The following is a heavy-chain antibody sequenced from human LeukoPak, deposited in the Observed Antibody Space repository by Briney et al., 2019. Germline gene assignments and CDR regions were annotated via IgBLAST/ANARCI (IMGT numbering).Heavy chain of an antibody. J-gene: IGHJ3*02. CDR1: GYTFTSYG. Sequence: GASVKVSCKASGYTFTSYGISWVRQAPGQGLEWMGWISAYNGNTNYAQKLQGRVTMTTDTSTSTAYMELSSLRSEDTAVYYCASPAGGYCSGGSCYTGLDAFDIWGQGTMVTVSS. CDR3: ASPAGGYCSGGSCYTGLDAFDI. CDR2: ISAYNGNT. D-gene: IGHD2-15*01. V-gene: IGHV1-18*01.